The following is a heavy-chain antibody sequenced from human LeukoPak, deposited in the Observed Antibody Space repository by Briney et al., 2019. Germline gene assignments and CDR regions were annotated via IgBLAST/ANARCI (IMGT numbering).Heavy chain of an antibody. Sequence: GGSLRLSCAASGFTFSSCSMNWVRQAPGKGLEWVSSISSSSSYIYYADSVKGRFTISRDNAKNSLYLQMNSLRAEDTAVYYCARRLDGYSYGYADYWGQGTLVTVSS. D-gene: IGHD5-18*01. V-gene: IGHV3-21*01. CDR1: GFTFSSCS. CDR3: ARRLDGYSYGYADY. J-gene: IGHJ4*02. CDR2: ISSSSSYI.